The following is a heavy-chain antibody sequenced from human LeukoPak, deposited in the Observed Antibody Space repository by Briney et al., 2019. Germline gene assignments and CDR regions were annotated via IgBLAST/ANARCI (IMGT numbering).Heavy chain of an antibody. CDR3: ARRIAAAGTFDY. Sequence: PSQTLSLTCTVSGGSISSGGYYWSWIRQHPGKGLEWIGYIYYSGSTYYNPSLKSRVTISVHTSKNQFSLKLSSVTAADTAVYYCARRIAAAGTFDYWGQGTLVTVSS. V-gene: IGHV4-31*03. CDR2: IYYSGST. D-gene: IGHD6-13*01. CDR1: GGSISSGGYY. J-gene: IGHJ4*02.